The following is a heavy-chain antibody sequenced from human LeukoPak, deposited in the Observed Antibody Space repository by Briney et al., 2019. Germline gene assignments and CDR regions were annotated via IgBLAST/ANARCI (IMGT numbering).Heavy chain of an antibody. V-gene: IGHV3-30*04. J-gene: IGHJ4*02. D-gene: IGHD3-22*01. CDR2: ISDDGSNK. CDR1: GFTFSSYA. Sequence: GRSLRLSCAASGFTFSSYAMHWVRQAPGKGLEWVAAISDDGSNKYYADSVKGRFTISRDNSKNTLYLQMNSLRAEDTAVYYCARSSGYYRGYFDYWGQGTLVTVSS. CDR3: ARSSGYYRGYFDY.